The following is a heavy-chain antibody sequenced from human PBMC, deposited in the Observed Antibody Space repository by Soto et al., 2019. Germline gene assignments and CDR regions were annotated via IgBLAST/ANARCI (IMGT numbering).Heavy chain of an antibody. V-gene: IGHV4-59*08. CDR2: VLHSWGS. CDR3: ARQGFGPLPGLVDV. D-gene: IGHD3-10*01. CDR1: GGSISSYY. Sequence: QVQLQESGPGLVKPSETLSLSCTVSGGSISSYYWSWFRQSPGKRMEWIGYVLHSWGSSYNPSLQSRVAISLDPSKSQFPLKVPSVTATDPAVYYCARQGFGPLPGLVDVWAQGTTVTVSS. J-gene: IGHJ6*02.